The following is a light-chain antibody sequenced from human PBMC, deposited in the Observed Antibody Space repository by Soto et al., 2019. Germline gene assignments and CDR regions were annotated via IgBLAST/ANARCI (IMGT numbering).Light chain of an antibody. CDR3: QQRSDWPIT. J-gene: IGKJ5*01. Sequence: EIVFTQFPSTLSLSPGDRATLSCRASQSVNRYLAWYQQKPGRAPRLLIYDVSTRATGIPARFSGSGSGTDFTLTITSLEPEDFAVYSCQQRSDWPITFGQGTRLEIK. CDR2: DVS. CDR1: QSVNRY. V-gene: IGKV3-11*01.